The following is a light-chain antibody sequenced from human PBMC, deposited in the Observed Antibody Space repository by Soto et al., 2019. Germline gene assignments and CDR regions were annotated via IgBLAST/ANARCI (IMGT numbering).Light chain of an antibody. Sequence: QAVVTQEPSLTVSPGGTVTLTCGSTTGAVTSGHYANWFQQKSGQALRTVIYDTSKKHSWTPARFSGSLLGGKAALTLSGAQPEDEAEYYCLLSYTGTWVFGGGTELTVL. J-gene: IGLJ3*02. CDR2: DTS. CDR3: LLSYTGTWV. CDR1: TGAVTSGHY. V-gene: IGLV7-46*01.